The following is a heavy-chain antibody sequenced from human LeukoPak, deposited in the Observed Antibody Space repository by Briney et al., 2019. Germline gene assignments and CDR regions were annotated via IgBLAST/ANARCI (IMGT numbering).Heavy chain of an antibody. J-gene: IGHJ5*02. CDR3: ARGPLAVSGPLSSDWYNLFDA. CDR2: IKPNSGGT. CDR1: GYTFTGYY. D-gene: IGHD6-19*01. V-gene: IGHV1-2*02. Sequence: GASVKVSCKASGYTFTGYYMHWVRQAPGQGLEWMGWIKPNSGGTNYAQKFQGRVTMTRDTSISTAYMELSRLRSDDTAVYYCARGPLAVSGPLSSDWYNLFDAWGQGTLVTVSS.